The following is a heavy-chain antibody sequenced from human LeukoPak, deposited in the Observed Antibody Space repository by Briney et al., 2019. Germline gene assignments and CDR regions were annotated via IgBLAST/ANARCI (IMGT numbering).Heavy chain of an antibody. J-gene: IGHJ3*02. CDR1: GFTFSSYS. CDR2: ISSSSSTI. Sequence: GGSLRLSCAASGFTFSSYSMNWVRQAPGKGLEWVPYISSSSSTIYYADSVKGRFTISRDNAKNSLYLQMNSLRAEDTALYYCAKDLIGGTTAYAFDIWGQGTMVTVSS. D-gene: IGHD1-1*01. V-gene: IGHV3-48*04. CDR3: AKDLIGGTTAYAFDI.